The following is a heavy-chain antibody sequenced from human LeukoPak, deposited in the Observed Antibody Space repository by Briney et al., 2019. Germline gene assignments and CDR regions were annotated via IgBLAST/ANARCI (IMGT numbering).Heavy chain of an antibody. Sequence: SETLSLTCTVSGGSISSYYWSWIRQPPGKGLEWIGYIYYSGSTNYNPSLKSRVTISVDTSKNQFSLKLSSVTAADTAVYYCARVGKYGGYEFDPWGQGTLVTVSS. D-gene: IGHD5-12*01. CDR1: GGSISSYY. J-gene: IGHJ5*02. CDR3: ARVGKYGGYEFDP. CDR2: IYYSGST. V-gene: IGHV4-59*08.